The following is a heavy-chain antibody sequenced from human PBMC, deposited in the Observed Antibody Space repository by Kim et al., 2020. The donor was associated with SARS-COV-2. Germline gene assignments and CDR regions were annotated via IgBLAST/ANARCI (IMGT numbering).Heavy chain of an antibody. CDR2: GSSM. CDR3: VREPAN. J-gene: IGHJ4*02. V-gene: IGHV3-11*01. Sequence: GSSMKTADSVNGRFTISRDNAKKSLSLQMNSLPPEDTAVYYCVREPANWGQGTLVTVSS.